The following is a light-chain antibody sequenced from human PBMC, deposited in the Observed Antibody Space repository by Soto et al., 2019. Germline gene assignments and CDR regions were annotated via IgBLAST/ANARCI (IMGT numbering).Light chain of an antibody. CDR1: SSDVGAYNY. CDR2: DVS. Sequence: QSALTQPASVSGSPGQSITISCTGTSSDVGAYNYVSWYQQHPGNAPKLMVDDVSNRPSGVSNRLAGSKSGNTAFLTISGLQADDEADYYCGSHTSRGTVVFGTGTKLTVL. V-gene: IGLV2-14*03. J-gene: IGLJ1*01. CDR3: GSHTSRGTVV.